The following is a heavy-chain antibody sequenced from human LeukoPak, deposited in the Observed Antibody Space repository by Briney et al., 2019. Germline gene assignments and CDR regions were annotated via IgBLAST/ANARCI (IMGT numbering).Heavy chain of an antibody. J-gene: IGHJ5*02. D-gene: IGHD6-19*01. V-gene: IGHV4-39*07. CDR3: VRSPKGTAVTANWFDP. Sequence: SETLSLTCTVSGGSISGASIRGTTYYWGCVRQPPGKGLEWIGSIYYNGHTFFNPSLKSRVTMSLDTSRNQVSLKLSSVTAADTAVYYCVRSPKGTAVTANWFDPWGQGTLVTVSS. CDR2: IYYNGHT. CDR1: GGSISGASIRGTTYY.